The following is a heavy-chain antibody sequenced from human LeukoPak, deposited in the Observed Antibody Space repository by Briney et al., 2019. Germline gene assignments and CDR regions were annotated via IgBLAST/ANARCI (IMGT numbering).Heavy chain of an antibody. CDR3: ARHVFSGYALPNWFDP. Sequence: SETLSLTCAVSGGSISSSSYYWGWIRQPPGKGLEWIGSTYYSGSTYYNPSLKSRVTISVDTSKNQFSLKLSSVTAADTAVYYCARHVFSGYALPNWFDPWGQGTLVTVSS. CDR1: GGSISSSSYY. J-gene: IGHJ5*02. CDR2: TYYSGST. V-gene: IGHV4-39*01. D-gene: IGHD2-2*01.